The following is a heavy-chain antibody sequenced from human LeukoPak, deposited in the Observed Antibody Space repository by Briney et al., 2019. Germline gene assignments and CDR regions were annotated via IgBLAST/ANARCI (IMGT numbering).Heavy chain of an antibody. CDR2: IKQYGSEK. V-gene: IGHV3-7*05. Sequence: GGSLRLSCAVSGFTFSSYAISWVRQAPGKGLEWVATIKQYGSEKYYVDSVKGRFTISRDNAKKSLFLQMDSLRGEDTAVYYCARAAEISALDNWGQGTLVTVSS. CDR3: ARAAEISALDN. J-gene: IGHJ4*02. CDR1: GFTFSSYA. D-gene: IGHD6-13*01.